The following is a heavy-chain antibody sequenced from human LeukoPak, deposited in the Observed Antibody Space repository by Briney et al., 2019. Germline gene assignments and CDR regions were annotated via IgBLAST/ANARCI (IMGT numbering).Heavy chain of an antibody. J-gene: IGHJ4*02. D-gene: IGHD6-13*01. CDR3: ARGRTGYSSSLPDY. CDR1: GFTLSSYW. CDR2: INSDASNR. Sequence: QSGGSLRLSCAASGFTLSSYWMHWVRQAPGKGLVWVSRINSDASNRSYADAVKGRFTISRDNAKNRMYLQMNSLRAEDTAVYYCARGRTGYSSSLPDYWGQGTLVTVSS. V-gene: IGHV3-74*01.